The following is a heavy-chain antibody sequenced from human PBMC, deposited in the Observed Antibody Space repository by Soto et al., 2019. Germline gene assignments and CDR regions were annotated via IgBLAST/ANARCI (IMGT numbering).Heavy chain of an antibody. CDR3: ARGRVVVVPGSYYYYGMDV. V-gene: IGHV4-34*01. J-gene: IGHJ6*02. Sequence: SETLSLTCAVYGGSFSGYYWSWIRQPPGKGLEWIGEINHSGSTNYNPSLKSRVTISVDTSKNQFSLKLSSVTAADTAVYYCARGRVVVVPGSYYYYGMDVWGQGTTVTVSS. CDR1: GGSFSGYY. CDR2: INHSGST. D-gene: IGHD2-2*01.